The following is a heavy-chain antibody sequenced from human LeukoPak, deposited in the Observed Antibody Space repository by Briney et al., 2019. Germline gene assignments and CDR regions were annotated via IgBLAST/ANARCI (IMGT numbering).Heavy chain of an antibody. D-gene: IGHD6-13*01. CDR2: IYYGGNT. CDR3: ATSSSWYRFDY. J-gene: IGHJ4*02. Sequence: SETLSLTCTVSGGSISSGGYYWSWIRQPPGKGLEWIGSIYYGGNTYYSPSLKSRVTISVDTSKNQFSLNLSSVTAADTAMYYCATSSSWYRFDYWGQGTMVIISS. V-gene: IGHV4-39*01. CDR1: GGSISSGGYY.